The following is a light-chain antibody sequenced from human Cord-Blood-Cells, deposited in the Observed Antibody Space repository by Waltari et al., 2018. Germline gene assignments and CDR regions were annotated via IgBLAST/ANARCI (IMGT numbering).Light chain of an antibody. CDR1: SPNIGAGYD. CDR3: QSYDSSLSGSV. J-gene: IGLJ3*02. CDR2: GNS. V-gene: IGLV1-40*01. Sequence: QPVLTQPPSVSGAPGQRVTIPCTGSSPNIGAGYDVHWYQQLPGTAPKLLIYGNSNRPSGVPDRFSGSKSGTSASLAITGLQAEDEADYYCQSYDSSLSGSVFGGGTKLTVL.